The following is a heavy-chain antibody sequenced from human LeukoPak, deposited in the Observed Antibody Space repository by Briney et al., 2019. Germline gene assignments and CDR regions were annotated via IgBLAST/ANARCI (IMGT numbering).Heavy chain of an antibody. CDR2: ISYDGSNK. J-gene: IGHJ4*02. V-gene: IGHV3-30-3*01. Sequence: GRSLRLSCAASGFTFSSYAMHWVRQAPGKGLEWVAVISYDGSNKYYADSVKGRFTISRDNSKNTLYLQMNSLRAEDTAVYYCASLWGYFDYWGQGTLVTVSS. D-gene: IGHD7-27*01. CDR1: GFTFSSYA. CDR3: ASLWGYFDY.